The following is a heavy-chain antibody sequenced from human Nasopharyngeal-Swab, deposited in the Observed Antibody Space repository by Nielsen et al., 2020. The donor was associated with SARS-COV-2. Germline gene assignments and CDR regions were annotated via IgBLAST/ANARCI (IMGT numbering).Heavy chain of an antibody. J-gene: IGHJ4*02. V-gene: IGHV3-73*01. Sequence: GESLKISCEASGFTFGSYTMNWVRQASGKGLEWVGRIGDKDHNYATTYGASVQGRFTISRDDSKNTAFLQMDSLKTEDTAFYYCTTDFYFDYWGQGTLVTVSS. CDR1: GFTFGSYT. CDR3: TTDFYFDY. CDR2: IGDKDHNYAT.